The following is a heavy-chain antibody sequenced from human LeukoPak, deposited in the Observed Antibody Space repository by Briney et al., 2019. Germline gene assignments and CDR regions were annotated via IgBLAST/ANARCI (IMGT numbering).Heavy chain of an antibody. CDR3: VRDAAYSAFNM. Sequence: GGSLRLSCAASGFAFNTYSMNWVRQAPGKGLQWVSSITTTGTSKYYADFVKGRFTISRDNAENSLYLQMDSLRDEDTAVYYCVRDAAYSAFNMWGQGTMVTVSS. D-gene: IGHD4-11*01. V-gene: IGHV3-48*02. CDR2: ITTTGTSK. J-gene: IGHJ3*02. CDR1: GFAFNTYS.